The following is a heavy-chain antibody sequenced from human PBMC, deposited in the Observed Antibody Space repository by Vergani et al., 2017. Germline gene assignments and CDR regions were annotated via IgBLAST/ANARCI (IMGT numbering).Heavy chain of an antibody. CDR1: EITFSNYA. CDR3: AKDPILTGGWFDP. Sequence: EVQLLESGGGLVQPGGSLRLTCAASEITFSNYAMNWVRQAPGKGLEWVSAISGSGGSTYYADSVKGRFTISRDNSKNTLYLQMNSLRAEDTAVYYCAKDPILTGGWFDPWGQGTLVTVSS. V-gene: IGHV3-23*01. D-gene: IGHD1-20*01. J-gene: IGHJ5*02. CDR2: ISGSGGST.